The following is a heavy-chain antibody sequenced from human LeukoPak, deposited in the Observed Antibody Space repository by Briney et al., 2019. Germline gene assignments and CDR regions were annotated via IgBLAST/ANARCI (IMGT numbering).Heavy chain of an antibody. D-gene: IGHD2-15*01. CDR2: ISSSGATI. V-gene: IGHV3-48*03. J-gene: IGHJ5*02. Sequence: GGSLRLSCAASGFTFSSYEMNWVRQAPGKGLEWVSYISSSGATIYYADSVKGRFTISRDNAKNSLYLQMNSLRAEDTAVYYCARVGVVVAATGNLWFDPWGQGTLVTVSS. CDR1: GFTFSSYE. CDR3: ARVGVVVAATGNLWFDP.